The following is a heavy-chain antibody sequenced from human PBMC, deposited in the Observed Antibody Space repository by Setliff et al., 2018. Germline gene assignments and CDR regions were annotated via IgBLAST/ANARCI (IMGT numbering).Heavy chain of an antibody. CDR3: TRAYSGSHDY. CDR2: IYHSGTT. CDR1: GGSISSPNW. D-gene: IGHD1-26*01. J-gene: IGHJ4*02. V-gene: IGHV4-4*02. Sequence: PSETLSLTCAASGGSISSPNWWNWVRQPPGKGLEWIGEIYHSGTTNYNPSLKSRVTMSVDKSRNQFSLRLTSVTAADTAIYYCTRAYSGSHDYWGQGTRVTVSS.